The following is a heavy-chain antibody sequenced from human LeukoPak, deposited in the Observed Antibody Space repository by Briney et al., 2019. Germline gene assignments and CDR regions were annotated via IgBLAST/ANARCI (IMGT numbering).Heavy chain of an antibody. CDR1: GFIFSSYW. V-gene: IGHV3-7*03. Sequence: GGSLRLSCAASGFIFSSYWMSWVRQAPGKGLEWVANIKEDGSEKYYVDSVKGRFTISRDNAKNSLYLQTNSLRAEETAVYYCARRALRYCSSTSCPAKYYGVDVWGKGTTVTVSS. CDR2: IKEDGSEK. D-gene: IGHD2-2*01. J-gene: IGHJ6*04. CDR3: ARRALRYCSSTSCPAKYYGVDV.